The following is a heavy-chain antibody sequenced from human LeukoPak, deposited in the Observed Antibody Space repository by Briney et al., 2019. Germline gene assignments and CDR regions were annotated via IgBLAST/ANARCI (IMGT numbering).Heavy chain of an antibody. D-gene: IGHD5-12*01. CDR1: GGSFSGYY. V-gene: IGHV4-34*01. CDR3: ARGPWFWATSNYFDY. J-gene: IGHJ4*02. CDR2: INHSGST. Sequence: SETLSLTCAVYGGSFSGYYWSWIRQPPGKGLEWIGEINHSGSTNYNPSLKSRVTISVDTSKSQFSLKLSSVTAADTAVYYCARGPWFWATSNYFDYWGQGTLVTVSS.